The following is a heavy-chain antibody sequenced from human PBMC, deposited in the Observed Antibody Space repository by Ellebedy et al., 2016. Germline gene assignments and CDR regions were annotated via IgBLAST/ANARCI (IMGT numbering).Heavy chain of an antibody. CDR1: GFTFTNAD. CDR3: ARDSTLEDHAFDI. V-gene: IGHV3-13*04. D-gene: IGHD4-23*01. Sequence: GESLKISXAASGFTFTNADMHWVRQATGKGLEWVSAIGTAGDTYYPGSVKGRFTISRENAKNSLYLQMNSLRAGDTAVYYCARDSTLEDHAFDIWGQGTMVTVSS. CDR2: IGTAGDT. J-gene: IGHJ3*02.